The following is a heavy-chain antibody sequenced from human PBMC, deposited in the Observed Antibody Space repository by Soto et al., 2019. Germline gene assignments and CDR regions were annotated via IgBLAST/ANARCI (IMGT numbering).Heavy chain of an antibody. D-gene: IGHD2-2*02. CDR1: GFTFSSYG. V-gene: IGHV3-30*18. Sequence: TGGSLILSCAASGFTFSSYGMHWVRQAPGKGLEWVAVISYDGSNKYYADSVKGRFTISRDNSKNTLYLQMNSLRAEDTAVYYCAKDLQAPKYCSSTSCYNYYYYYMDVWGKGTTVTVSS. J-gene: IGHJ6*03. CDR2: ISYDGSNK. CDR3: AKDLQAPKYCSSTSCYNYYYYYMDV.